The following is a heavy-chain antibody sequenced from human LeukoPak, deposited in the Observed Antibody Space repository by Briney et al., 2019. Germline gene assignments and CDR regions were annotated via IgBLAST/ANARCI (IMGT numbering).Heavy chain of an antibody. D-gene: IGHD3-22*01. CDR3: ARDSSGWYGYYDSSGYRAYYFDY. CDR2: ISAYNGNT. Sequence: ASVKVSCKASGYTFTSYGISWVRQAPGQGLEWMGWISAYNGNTNYAQKLQGRVTMTTDTSTSTAYMELRSLRSDDTAVYYCARDSSGWYGYYDSSGYRAYYFDYWGQGTLVTVSS. CDR1: GYTFTSYG. J-gene: IGHJ4*02. V-gene: IGHV1-18*01.